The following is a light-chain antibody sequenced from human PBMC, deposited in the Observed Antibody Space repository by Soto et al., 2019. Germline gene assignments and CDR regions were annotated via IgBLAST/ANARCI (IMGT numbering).Light chain of an antibody. J-gene: IGLJ1*01. CDR1: SSDVGGYNY. CDR2: DVT. V-gene: IGLV2-14*01. Sequence: QSALTQPASVSGSPGQSITISCTGTSSDVGGYNYVSWYQQHPVKAPKLMIYDVTNRPSGVSDRFSGSKSGNTASLTISGLQAEDDADYYCSSYTSSSTPYVFGTGTKLTVL. CDR3: SSYTSSSTPYV.